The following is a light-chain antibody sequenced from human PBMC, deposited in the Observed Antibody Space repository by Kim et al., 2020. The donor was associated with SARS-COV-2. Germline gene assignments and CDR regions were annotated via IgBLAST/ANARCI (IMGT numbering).Light chain of an antibody. Sequence: DIQMTQSPSSLSASVGDRLTLTCRASQGISNSLAWYQQKPGKAPKLLLSATSKLERGVPSRFSGSGSGTTYTLTISNLQPEDFATYYCQQNYSHPLTFGGGTKVDIK. CDR2: ATS. V-gene: IGKV1-NL1*01. J-gene: IGKJ4*01. CDR1: QGISNS. CDR3: QQNYSHPLT.